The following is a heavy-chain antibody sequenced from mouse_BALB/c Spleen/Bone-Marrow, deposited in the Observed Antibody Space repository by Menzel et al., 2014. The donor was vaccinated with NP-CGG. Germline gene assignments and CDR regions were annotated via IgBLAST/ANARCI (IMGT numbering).Heavy chain of an antibody. V-gene: IGHV5-6*01. CDR2: ISSGGSYT. CDR1: GFTFSSYG. D-gene: IGHD2-4*01. J-gene: IGHJ3*01. Sequence: VQLKESGGDLVKPGGSLKLSCAASGFTFSSYGMSWVRRTPDKRLEWVATISSGGSYTYYPDSVKGRFTISRDNAKNTLYLQMSSLKSEDTAMYYCARPYDFGAWFAYWGQGTLVTVSA. CDR3: ARPYDFGAWFAY.